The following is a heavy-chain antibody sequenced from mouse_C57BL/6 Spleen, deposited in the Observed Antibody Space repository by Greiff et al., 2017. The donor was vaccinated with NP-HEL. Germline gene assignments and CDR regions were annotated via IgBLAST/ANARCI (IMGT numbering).Heavy chain of an antibody. Sequence: EVQGVESGGDLVKPGGSLKLSCAASGFTFSSYGMSWVRQTPDKRLEWVATISSGGSYTYYPDSVKGRFTISRDNAKNTLYLQMSSLKSEDTAMYYCASLYDYDDDYAMDYWGQGTSVTVSS. V-gene: IGHV5-6*01. CDR1: GFTFSSYG. D-gene: IGHD2-4*01. J-gene: IGHJ4*01. CDR2: ISSGGSYT. CDR3: ASLYDYDDDYAMDY.